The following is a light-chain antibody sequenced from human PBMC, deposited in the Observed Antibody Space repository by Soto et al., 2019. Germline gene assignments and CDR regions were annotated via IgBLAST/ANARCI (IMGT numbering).Light chain of an antibody. CDR3: QSYDRSLSGGV. J-gene: IGLJ1*01. CDR2: DNT. V-gene: IGLV1-40*01. CDR1: SSSIGAGYD. Sequence: QAVVTQPPSVSGAPGQRGTISCTGSSSSIGAGYDVHWYRQLPGTAPKLLIYDNTNRPSGVPDRFSGSKSGTSASLAITGLQAEDEADYYCQSYDRSLSGGVFGTGTKVTVL.